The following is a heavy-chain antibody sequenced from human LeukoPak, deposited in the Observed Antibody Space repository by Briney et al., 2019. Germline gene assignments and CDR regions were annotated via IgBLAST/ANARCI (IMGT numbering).Heavy chain of an antibody. CDR3: AKAALKYSGSLKGYFDY. CDR1: GFTLSSYA. Sequence: TGGSLRLSCAASGFTLSSYAMRWVRQAPGKGLDTDSVKGRFTISRDNSKNTLYLQMNSLRAEDTALYYCAKAALKYSGSLKGYFDYWGQETLVTVSS. V-gene: IGHV3-23*01. D-gene: IGHD1-26*01. J-gene: IGHJ4*02.